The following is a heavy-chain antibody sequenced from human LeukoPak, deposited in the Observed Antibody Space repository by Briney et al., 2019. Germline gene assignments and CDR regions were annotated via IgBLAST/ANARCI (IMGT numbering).Heavy chain of an antibody. CDR3: AREGRMTTVTTLFDY. V-gene: IGHV4-4*07. CDR1: GGSTSTYY. D-gene: IGHD4-17*01. Sequence: SETLSLTCTVSGGSTSTYYWSWIRQPAGKGLEWIRRIYTSGSTNYNPSLKSRVTMSVDTSKNQFSLKLSSVTAADTAVYYCAREGRMTTVTTLFDYWGQGTLVTVSS. J-gene: IGHJ4*02. CDR2: IYTSGST.